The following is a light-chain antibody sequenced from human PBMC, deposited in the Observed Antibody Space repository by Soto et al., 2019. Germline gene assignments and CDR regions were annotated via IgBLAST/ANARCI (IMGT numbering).Light chain of an antibody. CDR2: GNN. V-gene: IGLV1-40*01. Sequence: QSVLTQPPSVSGAPGQTVTIPCAGTSSNIGARFDVHWYQQFPGTAPRVLIYGNNIRPSGVPDRFSGSKSGTSASLTITGLQPEDEADYYCQSYDISLSSYVFGIGTKLTVL. CDR1: SSNIGARFD. J-gene: IGLJ1*01. CDR3: QSYDISLSSYV.